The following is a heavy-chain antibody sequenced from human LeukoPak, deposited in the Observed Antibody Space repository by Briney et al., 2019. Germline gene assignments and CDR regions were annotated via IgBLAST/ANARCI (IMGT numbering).Heavy chain of an antibody. CDR2: DYCGGNT. J-gene: IGHJ2*01. CDR3: ARTLRHFDL. V-gene: IGHV4-61*01. CDR1: GFSVTTDSYC. Sequence: SETLSLTCTVSGFSVTTDSYCWGWIRQPPGKGLEWIGYDYCGGNTNYNPSLKSRVTISVDTSKNQFSLKLSSVTAADTAVYYCARTLRHFDLWGRGTLVTVSS. D-gene: IGHD4-17*01.